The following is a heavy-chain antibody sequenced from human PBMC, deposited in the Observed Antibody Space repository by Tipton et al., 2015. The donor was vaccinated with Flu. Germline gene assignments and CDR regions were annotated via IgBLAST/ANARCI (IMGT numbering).Heavy chain of an antibody. V-gene: IGHV4-38-2*01. J-gene: IGHJ3*02. D-gene: IGHD3-22*01. CDR3: ARTYYDSFPNTRADDALDI. Sequence: LRLSCGVSGYSINSGYYWAWLRQPPGKGLEWIGSTFHSGTTYYTPSLKSRVTMSLDAANNQFSLRLTSVTAADTAVYYCARTYYDSFPNTRADDALDIWGQGTMVTVSS. CDR1: GYSINSGYY. CDR2: TFHSGTT.